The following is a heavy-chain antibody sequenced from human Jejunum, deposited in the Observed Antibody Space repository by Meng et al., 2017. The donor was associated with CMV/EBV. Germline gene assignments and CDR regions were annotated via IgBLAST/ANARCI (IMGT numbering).Heavy chain of an antibody. V-gene: IGHV3-15*01. CDR1: W. CDR3: TTVFPMYCPYWTGQRVNLPDY. J-gene: IGHJ4*02. Sequence: WMTWVRRAPGKGLEWVGRVKSENEGGTTDYAAPVKGRFVVSRDDSKNTLYLQMNSLQTEDTAVYYCTTVFPMYCPYWTGQRVNLPDYWGQGTLVTVSS. CDR2: VKSENEGGTT. D-gene: IGHD3/OR15-3a*01.